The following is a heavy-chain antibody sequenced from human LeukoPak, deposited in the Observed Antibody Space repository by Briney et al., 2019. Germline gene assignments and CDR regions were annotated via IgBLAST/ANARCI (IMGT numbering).Heavy chain of an antibody. D-gene: IGHD2-15*01. CDR2: INPSGGST. CDR1: GYTFTSYY. Sequence: ASVKVSCKASGYTFTSYYMHWVRQAPGQGLEGMGIINPSGGSTSCAQKFQGRVTMTRDTPTSTVYMELSSLRSEDTAVYYCARDYCSGGSCYVWFDPWGQGTLVTVSS. J-gene: IGHJ5*02. CDR3: ARDYCSGGSCYVWFDP. V-gene: IGHV1-46*01.